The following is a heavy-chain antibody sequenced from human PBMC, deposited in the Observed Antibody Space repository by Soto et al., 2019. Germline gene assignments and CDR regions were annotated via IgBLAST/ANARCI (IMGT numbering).Heavy chain of an antibody. CDR2: IYYSGST. CDR1: GGSISRGGYY. CDR3: ARVQGESGGYSGYDYGTWYFDY. J-gene: IGHJ4*02. V-gene: IGHV4-31*03. Sequence: SETLSLTCTVPGGSISRGGYYWSWIRQNPGKGLEWIGYIYYSGSTYYHPSLKSRVTISVDTSKNQFSLKLSSVTAADTAVYYCARVQGESGGYSGYDYGTWYFDYWGQGTLVTVSS. D-gene: IGHD5-12*01.